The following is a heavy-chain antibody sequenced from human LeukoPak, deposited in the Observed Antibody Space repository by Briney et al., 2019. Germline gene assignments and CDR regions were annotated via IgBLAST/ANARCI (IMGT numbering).Heavy chain of an antibody. D-gene: IGHD3-10*01. CDR3: AIQEDFWFGELSF. CDR1: GFSFTDFA. J-gene: IGHJ1*01. V-gene: IGHV3-23*01. CDR2: IDSRTYTT. Sequence: PGGSLRLSCAGSGFSFTDFAFCWVRQAPGKGLEWVSSIDSRTYTTYYADSVKGRFTISRDISKNTLFLQMNSLRAADTAVYYCAIQEDFWFGELSFWGQGTVVSVSS.